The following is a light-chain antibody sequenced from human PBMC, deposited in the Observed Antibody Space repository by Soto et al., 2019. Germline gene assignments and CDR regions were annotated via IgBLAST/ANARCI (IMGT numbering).Light chain of an antibody. J-gene: IGKJ4*01. CDR2: DAS. CDR3: QQYNSWPVT. Sequence: EIVMTQSPATLSVSPGERVVLSCRATQTVTNKLAWYQQKPGQAPRLLIYDASIRATGIPARFSGSGSGTEFTRTISSLQSEDFVLYYCQQYNSWPVTFGGGTKVEIK. V-gene: IGKV3-15*01. CDR1: QTVTNK.